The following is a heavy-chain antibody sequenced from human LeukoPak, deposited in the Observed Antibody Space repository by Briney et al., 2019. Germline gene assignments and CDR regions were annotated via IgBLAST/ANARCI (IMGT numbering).Heavy chain of an antibody. CDR3: AKVDYYDSSGP. CDR2: IHFSGGT. D-gene: IGHD3-22*01. V-gene: IGHV4-39*01. J-gene: IGHJ5*02. Sequence: SETLSLTCTVSGDSISSSNCYWGWIRQPPGKGLEWIGSIHFSGGTYYNASLKSRVTISVDTSKNQFSLKLSSVTAADTAVYYCAKVDYYDSSGPWGQGTLVTVSS. CDR1: GDSISSSNCY.